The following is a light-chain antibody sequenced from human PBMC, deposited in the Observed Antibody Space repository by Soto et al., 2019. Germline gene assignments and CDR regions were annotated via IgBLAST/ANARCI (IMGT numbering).Light chain of an antibody. V-gene: IGKV3-11*01. CDR2: DAS. J-gene: IGKJ5*01. CDR3: QQHSNWPPLT. CDR1: QSVSSY. Sequence: EIVLTQSPATLSLSPGERATLSCRASQSVSSYLAWYQLKPGQAPRLLIYDASSRATGIPARFSGSGSGTDFTLTISSLQPEDFAVYYCQQHSNWPPLTFGQGTRLEIK.